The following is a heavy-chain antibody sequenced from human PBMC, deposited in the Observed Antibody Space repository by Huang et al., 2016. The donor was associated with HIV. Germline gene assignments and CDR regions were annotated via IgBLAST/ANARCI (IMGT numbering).Heavy chain of an antibody. J-gene: IGHJ4*02. CDR3: AREVGTTARANFDF. CDR2: INTNTANS. D-gene: IGHD1-26*01. CDR1: GYTFTKYG. V-gene: IGHV7-4-1*02. Sequence: QVQLVQSGSELKKPGASAKVSCKASGYTFTKYGLNWVRQAPGQGLEWMGWINTNTANSMYARGFTGRLVFSVDTSVSTAYLQISSLKSEDTAVYYCAREVGTTARANFDFWGQGTLVTVSS.